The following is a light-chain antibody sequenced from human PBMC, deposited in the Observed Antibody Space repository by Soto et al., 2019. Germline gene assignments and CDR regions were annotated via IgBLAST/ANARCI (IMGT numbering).Light chain of an antibody. Sequence: QSALTQPASVSGSPGQSITISCTGTSSDVGGYNYVSWYQKHPGKAPRLMIYDVSNPPSGVSNRFSGAKSGNTASLTISGLQAEDEAHYYCSSYTSSSTLVFGGGTKLTVL. CDR3: SSYTSSSTLV. V-gene: IGLV2-14*01. CDR2: DVS. CDR1: SSDVGGYNY. J-gene: IGLJ2*01.